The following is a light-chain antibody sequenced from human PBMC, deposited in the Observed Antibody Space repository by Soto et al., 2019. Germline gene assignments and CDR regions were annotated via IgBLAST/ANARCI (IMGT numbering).Light chain of an antibody. Sequence: QSALTQPASVSGSPGQSITISCTGTSSDAGSYNFVSWYQQHPGKAPKVMIYEDSKRPSGVSNRFSGSKSGNTASLTISGLQAEDEADYYCCSSASSSTYWVFGGGTKLTVL. CDR3: CSSASSSTYWV. J-gene: IGLJ3*02. V-gene: IGLV2-23*01. CDR1: SSDAGSYNF. CDR2: EDS.